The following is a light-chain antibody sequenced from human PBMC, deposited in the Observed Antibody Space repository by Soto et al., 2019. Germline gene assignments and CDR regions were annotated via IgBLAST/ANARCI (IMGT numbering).Light chain of an antibody. J-gene: IGKJ1*01. V-gene: IGKV1-5*03. CDR1: QSLSGW. CDR3: QQYNDYSWT. CDR2: KAS. Sequence: DIQMTQSPSTLSASVGDRLTITCRASQSLSGWLAWYQQKPGKAPRLLIYKASTLEIGVPSRFSGSGSGTEFTLTISSLQPDDVATYYCQQYNDYSWTFGQGTKVDIK.